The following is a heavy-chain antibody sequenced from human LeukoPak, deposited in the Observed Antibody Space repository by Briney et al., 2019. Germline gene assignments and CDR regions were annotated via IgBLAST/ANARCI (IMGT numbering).Heavy chain of an antibody. CDR2: INPNSGGT. CDR1: GYTFTGYY. V-gene: IGHV1-2*02. Sequence: ASVKVSCKASGYTFTGYYMHWVRQAPGQGLEWMGWINPNSGGTNYAQKFQGRVTMTRDTSISTAYMELSRLRSDDTAVYYCATLGVRGELNWFDPWGQGTLVTVSS. CDR3: ATLGVRGELNWFDP. D-gene: IGHD3-10*01. J-gene: IGHJ5*02.